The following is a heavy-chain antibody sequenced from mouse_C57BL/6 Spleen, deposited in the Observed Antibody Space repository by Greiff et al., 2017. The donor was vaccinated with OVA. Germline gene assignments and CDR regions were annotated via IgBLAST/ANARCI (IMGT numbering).Heavy chain of an antibody. D-gene: IGHD2-4*01. V-gene: IGHV3-6*01. CDR3: ARKGDYDGGVYYYAMDY. CDR2: ISYDGSN. J-gene: IGHJ4*01. Sequence: EVQLQESGPGLVKPSQSLSLTCSVTGYSITSGYYWNWIRQFPGNKLEWMGYISYDGSNNYNPSLKNRISITRDTSKNQFFLKLNSVTTEDTATYYCARKGDYDGGVYYYAMDYWGQGTSVTVSS. CDR1: GYSITSGYY.